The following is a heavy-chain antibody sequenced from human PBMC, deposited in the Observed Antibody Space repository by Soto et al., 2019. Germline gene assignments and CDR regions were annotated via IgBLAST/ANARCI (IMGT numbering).Heavy chain of an antibody. V-gene: IGHV4-34*01. Sequence: XETLSLTCAVYGWSFSGYYWSWIRQPPGKGLEWIGEINHSGSTNYNPSLKSRVTISVDTSKNQFSLKLSSVTAADTAVYYCARCSVENWFDHWGQGTLVTVSS. CDR3: ARCSVENWFDH. D-gene: IGHD2-15*01. J-gene: IGHJ5*02. CDR2: INHSGST. CDR1: GWSFSGYY.